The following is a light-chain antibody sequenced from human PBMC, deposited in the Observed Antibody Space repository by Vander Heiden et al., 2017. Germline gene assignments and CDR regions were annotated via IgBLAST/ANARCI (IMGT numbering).Light chain of an antibody. CDR1: TLSRYY. J-gene: IGLJ2*01. CDR3: NSRDSTGRQVL. CDR2: GKN. Sequence: SSELTQDPAVSVALGPTVRITCQGDTLSRYYASWYQQKPGQAPVLVIYGKNNRPAGIPDRFSGSSSGDTESLTITGAQAEDEADYYCNSRDSTGRQVLFGGGTKVTVL. V-gene: IGLV3-19*01.